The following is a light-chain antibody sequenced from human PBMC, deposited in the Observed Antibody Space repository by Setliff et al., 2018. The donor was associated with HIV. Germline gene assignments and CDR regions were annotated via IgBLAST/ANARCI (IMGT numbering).Light chain of an antibody. V-gene: IGLV2-23*02. CDR2: EVS. CDR3: CSYAGSSTFV. J-gene: IGLJ1*01. CDR1: SSDVGSYDL. Sequence: QSALTQPASVSESPGQSITTACTGTSSDVGSYDLVSWYQQHPGKAPKVMIYEVSKRPSGVSNRFSGSKSGNTASLTISGLQAEDEADYYCCSYAGSSTFVFGIGTRSPS.